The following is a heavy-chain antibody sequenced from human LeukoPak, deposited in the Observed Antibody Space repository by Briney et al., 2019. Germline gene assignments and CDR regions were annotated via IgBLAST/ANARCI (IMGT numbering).Heavy chain of an antibody. V-gene: IGHV1-18*01. CDR1: VYTFTSYG. Sequence: ASVNVSCKASVYTFTSYGNSWVRQPRGRGLEWMGWISAYYCNTNYAQKLQGTVTMHTDTSTSTAYIQLRSLRSDDTAVYYCARGRGGYRYGPTPYYYYSYMDVWGKGTTVTLSS. J-gene: IGHJ6*03. D-gene: IGHD5-18*01. CDR3: ARGRGGYRYGPTPYYYYSYMDV. CDR2: ISAYYCNT.